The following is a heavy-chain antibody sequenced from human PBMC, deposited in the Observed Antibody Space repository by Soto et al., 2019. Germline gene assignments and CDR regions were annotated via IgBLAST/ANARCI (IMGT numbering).Heavy chain of an antibody. D-gene: IGHD3-22*01. CDR3: AVLHSSGPTSGAFDI. CDR2: ISAYNGNT. V-gene: IGHV1-18*01. Sequence: QVQLVQSGAEVKKPGASVKVSCKASGYTFTSYGISWVRQAPGQGLEWMGWISAYNGNTNYAQKLQGRVTMTTDTSTSPAYLELRRLRSDDTAVYYCAVLHSSGPTSGAFDIWGQGTMVTVSS. CDR1: GYTFTSYG. J-gene: IGHJ3*02.